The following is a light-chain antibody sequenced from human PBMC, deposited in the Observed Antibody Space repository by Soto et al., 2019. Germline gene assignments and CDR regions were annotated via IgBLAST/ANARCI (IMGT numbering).Light chain of an antibody. CDR2: GAS. CDR1: QSVSSNY. J-gene: IGKJ1*01. V-gene: IGKV3-20*01. Sequence: EIVLTQSPGTLSLSPGERATLSCRASQSVSSNYLAWYQQKPGQAPRLLIYGASTRATVIPDRFSGSGSGTDFTLTISRLEPEDFAVYYCQQYANSPPTFGQGTKVDIK. CDR3: QQYANSPPT.